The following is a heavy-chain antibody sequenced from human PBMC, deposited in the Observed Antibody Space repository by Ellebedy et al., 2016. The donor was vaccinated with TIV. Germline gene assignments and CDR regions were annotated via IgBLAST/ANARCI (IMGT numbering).Heavy chain of an antibody. V-gene: IGHV4-31*03. CDR2: IHHSGST. CDR3: AKEQRSSDSGNYGLDV. CDR1: GASMSRGSPF. Sequence: SETLSLXXTVSGASMSRGSPFWTWIRQHPGKGPEWIGYIHHSGSTAYNPSLKSRVTISVDTSKNQFSLNVRSVTAADTAVYYCAKEQRSSDSGNYGLDVWGQGTTVIVSS. J-gene: IGHJ6*02. D-gene: IGHD3-10*01.